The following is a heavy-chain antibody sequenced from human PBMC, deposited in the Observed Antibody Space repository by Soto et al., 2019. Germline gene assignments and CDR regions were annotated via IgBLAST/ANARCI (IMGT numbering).Heavy chain of an antibody. D-gene: IGHD4-17*01. CDR1: GGSFSGYY. CDR2: INHSGST. V-gene: IGHV4-34*01. Sequence: PSETLSLTCAVYGGSFSGYYWSWIRQPPGKGLEWIGEINHSGSTNYNPSLKSRVTISVDTSKNQFSLKLSSVTAADTAVYYCARGRNGYGDWDYFDYWGQGTLVTVSS. CDR3: ARGRNGYGDWDYFDY. J-gene: IGHJ4*02.